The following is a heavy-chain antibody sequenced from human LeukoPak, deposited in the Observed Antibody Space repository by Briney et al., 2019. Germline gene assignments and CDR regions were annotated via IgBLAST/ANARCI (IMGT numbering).Heavy chain of an antibody. CDR3: ARDRRSYSSPYYFDY. CDR1: VGSISSSSYY. Sequence: PSETLSLTCTVSVGSISSSSYYWGWIRQPPGKGLEWIGSIYYSGSTYYNPSLKSRVTISVDTSKNQFSLKLSSVTAADTAVYYCARDRRSYSSPYYFDYWGQGTLVTVSS. D-gene: IGHD6-13*01. J-gene: IGHJ4*02. V-gene: IGHV4-39*07. CDR2: IYYSGST.